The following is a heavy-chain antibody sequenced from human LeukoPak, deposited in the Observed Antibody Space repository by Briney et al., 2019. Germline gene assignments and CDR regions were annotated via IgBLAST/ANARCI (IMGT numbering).Heavy chain of an antibody. CDR3: ARDLATRQRTGLYDS. V-gene: IGHV3-23*01. CDR2: ISGSGGNT. CDR1: GFTFSSYA. J-gene: IGHJ4*02. D-gene: IGHD3-16*02. Sequence: GSLRLSCAASGFTFSSYAMSWVRQAPGKGLEWVSGISGSGGNTYYADSVKGRITISRDNSRNTLYLQMNSLRAEDTAVYYCARDLATRQRTGLYDSWGQGALVTVS.